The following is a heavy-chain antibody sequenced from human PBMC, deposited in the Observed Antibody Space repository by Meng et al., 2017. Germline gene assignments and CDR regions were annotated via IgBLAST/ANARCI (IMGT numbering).Heavy chain of an antibody. CDR2: IVVGSGNT. CDR3: AAFGIVGATPPDY. V-gene: IGHV1-58*01. J-gene: IGHJ4*02. CDR1: GFTFTSSA. D-gene: IGHD1-26*01. Sequence: SVKVSCKASGFTFTSSAVQWVRQARGQRLEWIGWIVVGSGNTNYAQKFQERVTITRDMSTSTAYMELSSLRSEDTAVYYCAAFGIVGATPPDYWGRGTLVTVSS.